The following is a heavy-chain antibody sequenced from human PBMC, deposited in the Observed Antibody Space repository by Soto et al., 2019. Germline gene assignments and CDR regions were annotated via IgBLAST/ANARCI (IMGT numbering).Heavy chain of an antibody. D-gene: IGHD2-15*01. V-gene: IGHV1-2*04. Sequence: ASVKVSCKASGYTFTGYYMHWVRQAPGQGLEWMGWINPNSGGTNYAQKFQGWVTMTRDTSISTAYMELSRLRSDDTAVDFCGRGGGADCSGGSCYYWFDPWGQGTLVTVSS. CDR3: GRGGGADCSGGSCYYWFDP. CDR1: GYTFTGYY. J-gene: IGHJ5*02. CDR2: INPNSGGT.